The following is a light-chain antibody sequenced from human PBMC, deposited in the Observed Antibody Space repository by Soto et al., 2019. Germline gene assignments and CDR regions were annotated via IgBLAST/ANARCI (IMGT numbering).Light chain of an antibody. Sequence: QSVLTQPASVSGSPGQSITISCTGTSSDVGSYNLVSWYQQHPGKAPKLMIYEGSKRPSGVSNRFSGSKSRNTASLTISGLQAEDEADYDCCSYAGSSTFVFGGGTTLTVL. CDR1: SSDVGSYNL. V-gene: IGLV2-23*03. J-gene: IGLJ3*02. CDR2: EGS. CDR3: CSYAGSSTFV.